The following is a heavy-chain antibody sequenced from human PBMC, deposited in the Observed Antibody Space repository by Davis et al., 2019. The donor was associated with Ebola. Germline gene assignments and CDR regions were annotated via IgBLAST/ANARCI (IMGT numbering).Heavy chain of an antibody. Sequence: GESLKISCAASGFTFSSYDMHWVRQGTGKGLEWVSAIGTAGDTYYPGSVKGRFTISRENAKNSLYLQMNSLRAEDTAVYYWARVRFGDTAVDYWGQGTLVTVSS. CDR1: GFTFSSYD. J-gene: IGHJ4*02. D-gene: IGHD5-18*01. V-gene: IGHV3-13*01. CDR2: IGTAGDT. CDR3: ARVRFGDTAVDY.